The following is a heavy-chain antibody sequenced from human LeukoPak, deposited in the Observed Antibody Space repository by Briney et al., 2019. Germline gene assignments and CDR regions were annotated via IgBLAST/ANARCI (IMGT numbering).Heavy chain of an antibody. CDR1: GFAFRTYA. CDR3: AKGWTSIKYDY. Sequence: GGSLRLSCAASGFAFRTYAMTWVRQAPARGLEWVAAISGRGDSTYYADSAEGRFTISRDNPKNTLYLQMNSLRAEDTAVYYCAKGWTSIKYDYWGQGTLVTVSS. V-gene: IGHV3-23*01. D-gene: IGHD3/OR15-3a*01. J-gene: IGHJ4*02. CDR2: ISGRGDST.